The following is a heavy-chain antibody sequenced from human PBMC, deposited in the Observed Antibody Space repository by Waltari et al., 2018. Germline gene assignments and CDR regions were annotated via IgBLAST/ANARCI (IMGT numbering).Heavy chain of an antibody. CDR3: ASIQGCQGVPFDY. CDR1: GGTFSSYA. D-gene: IGHD3-10*01. J-gene: IGHJ4*02. CDR2: IIPIFGTA. V-gene: IGHV1-69*08. Sequence: QVQLVQSGAEVKKPGPSVKVSCKASGGTFSSYAISWVRQDPGHGLEWMVRIIPIFGTANYAQRFQGRVTFTAYKSTSTAYMELSSLRSEDTAVYYCASIQGCQGVPFDYWGQGTLVTVSS.